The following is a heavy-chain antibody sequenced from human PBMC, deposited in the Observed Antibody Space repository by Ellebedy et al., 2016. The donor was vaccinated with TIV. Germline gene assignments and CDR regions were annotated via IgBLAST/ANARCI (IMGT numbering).Heavy chain of an antibody. CDR1: GGSISSYY. CDR2: INHSRST. J-gene: IGHJ2*01. CDR3: ARRGYWYFDL. Sequence: MPGGSLRLSCTVSGGSISSYYWSWIRQPPGKGLEWIGEINHSRSTNYNPSLKSRVTISVDTSKNQFSLKLSSVPAADTAVYYCARRGYWYFDLWGRGTLVTVSS. V-gene: IGHV4-59*08.